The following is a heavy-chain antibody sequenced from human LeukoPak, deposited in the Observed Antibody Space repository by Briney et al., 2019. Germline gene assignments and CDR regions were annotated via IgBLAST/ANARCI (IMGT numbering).Heavy chain of an antibody. D-gene: IGHD3-10*01. Sequence: PSETLSLTCNVSGGSISRYYWSWIRQPAGKGLEWIGRIYTSGSTNYSPSLKSRVTMSVDTSKNQFSLKLSSVTVADTAVYYCARGSSDHSGKLDYWGQETLVTVPS. CDR2: IYTSGST. CDR3: ARGSSDHSGKLDY. CDR1: GGSISRYY. J-gene: IGHJ4*02. V-gene: IGHV4-4*07.